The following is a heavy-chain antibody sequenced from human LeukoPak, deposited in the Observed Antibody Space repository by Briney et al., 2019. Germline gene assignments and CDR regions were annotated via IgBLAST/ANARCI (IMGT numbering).Heavy chain of an antibody. J-gene: IGHJ3*02. V-gene: IGHV3-23*01. CDR3: AKRQDSGSYYAAFDI. CDR1: GFTFSSYA. Sequence: GGSLRLSCAASGFTFSSYAMSWVRQAPGKGLEWVSAISGGGGSTYYAASVKGRFSISRDNSKNTLYLQTNSLRAEDTAVYYCAKRQDSGSYYAAFDIWGQGTTVTVSS. CDR2: ISGGGGST. D-gene: IGHD1-26*01.